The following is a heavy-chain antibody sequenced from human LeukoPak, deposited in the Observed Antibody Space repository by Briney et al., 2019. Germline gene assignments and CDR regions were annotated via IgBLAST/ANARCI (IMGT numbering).Heavy chain of an antibody. CDR2: IYYSGST. J-gene: IGHJ6*02. Sequence: SETLSLTCTVSGGSISSSSYYWGWIRQPPGKGLEWIGYIYYSGSTNYNPSLKSRVTISVDTSKNQFSLKLSSVTAADTAVYYCARVGPYYYYGMDVWGQGTTVTVSS. CDR1: GGSISSSSYY. V-gene: IGHV4-61*05. CDR3: ARVGPYYYYGMDV.